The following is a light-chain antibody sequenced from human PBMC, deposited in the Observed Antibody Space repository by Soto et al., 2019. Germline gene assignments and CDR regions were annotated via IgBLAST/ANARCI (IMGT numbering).Light chain of an antibody. CDR3: QAYDSTRGARYV. CDR1: GSNIGAGYD. J-gene: IGLJ1*01. Sequence: QSVLTQPPSVSGAPGQRVTISCTGSGSNIGAGYDVHWYQHRPGTAPQLLVFGDSHRPSGVPDRFSGSTSGTSASLAIIGVQADDDGADYCQAYDSTRGARYVFGTGTKVTVL. CDR2: GDS. V-gene: IGLV1-40*01.